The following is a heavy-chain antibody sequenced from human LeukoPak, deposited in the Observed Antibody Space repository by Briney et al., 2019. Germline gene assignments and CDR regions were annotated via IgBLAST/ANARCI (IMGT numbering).Heavy chain of an antibody. CDR2: ISYDGTTK. D-gene: IGHD4-11*01. CDR3: AKDRDYSNYVHYYFDY. CDR1: GFTFNTYA. J-gene: IGHJ4*02. Sequence: PGRSLRLSCTASGFTFNTYAIHWVRQAPGKGLQWVVVISYDGTTKHYSDSAKGRFTISRDNSKSTLYLQMNSLRAEDTAVYYCAKDRDYSNYVHYYFDYWGQGTLVTVSS. V-gene: IGHV3-30-3*01.